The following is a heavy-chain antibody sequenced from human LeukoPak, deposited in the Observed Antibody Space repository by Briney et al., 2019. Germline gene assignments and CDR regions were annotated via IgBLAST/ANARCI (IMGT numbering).Heavy chain of an antibody. J-gene: IGHJ4*02. Sequence: GGSLRLSCAASGFTFSSYGMHWVRQAPGKGLEWVAVIWYDGSNKYYADSVKGRFTISRDNSKNTLYLQMNSLRAEDTAVYYCARATGYFDWLLPDYWGQGTLVTVSS. CDR3: ARATGYFDWLLPDY. CDR1: GFTFSSYG. CDR2: IWYDGSNK. D-gene: IGHD3-9*01. V-gene: IGHV3-33*01.